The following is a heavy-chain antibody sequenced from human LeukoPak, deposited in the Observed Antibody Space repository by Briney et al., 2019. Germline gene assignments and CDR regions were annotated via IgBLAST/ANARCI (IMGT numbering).Heavy chain of an antibody. D-gene: IGHD4-11*01. J-gene: IGHJ5*02. CDR2: INHSGIT. CDR3: ARGIYSNYDWFDP. Sequence: SESLSLTCALYGASFNDYYWTWIRQPPGKGLEWIGEINHSGITRYKPSLKSRVTISVDTSKNQFSMCLISVTAADTAVYYCARGIYSNYDWFDPWGQGTLVTVSS. CDR1: GASFNDYY. V-gene: IGHV4-34*01.